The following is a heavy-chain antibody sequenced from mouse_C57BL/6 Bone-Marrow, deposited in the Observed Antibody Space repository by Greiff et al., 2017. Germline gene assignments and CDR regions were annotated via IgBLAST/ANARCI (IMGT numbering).Heavy chain of an antibody. CDR2: ILPRIGRT. CDR3: AIHYYGSSPPYWYCDV. Sequence: QVQLQQSGSELRRPGSSVKLSCKDFDSEVFPIAYMSWVRQKPGHGFEWIGGILPRIGRTIYGGKFVDKATLDADTLSNTAYLDHNSLTSADSAIDCCAIHYYGSSPPYWYCDVWGTGTTVTVSS. CDR1: DSEVFPIAY. J-gene: IGHJ1*03. V-gene: IGHV15-2*01. D-gene: IGHD1-1*01.